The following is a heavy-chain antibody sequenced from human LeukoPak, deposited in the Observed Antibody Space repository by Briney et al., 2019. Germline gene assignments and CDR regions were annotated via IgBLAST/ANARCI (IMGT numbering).Heavy chain of an antibody. CDR2: INPNSGGT. CDR1: GYTFTGYY. D-gene: IGHD2-2*01. CDR3: ARDGVPDIVVVPAAMSGWFDP. Sequence: ASVKVSCKASGYTFTGYYMHWVRQAPGQGLEWMGWINPNSGGTNYAQKFQGRVTMTRDTSISTAYMELSRLRSDDTAVYYCARDGVPDIVVVPAAMSGWFDPWGQGTLVTVSS. V-gene: IGHV1-2*02. J-gene: IGHJ5*02.